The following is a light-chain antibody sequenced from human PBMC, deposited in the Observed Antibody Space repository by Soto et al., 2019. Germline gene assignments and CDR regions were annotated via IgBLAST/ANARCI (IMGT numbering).Light chain of an antibody. J-gene: IGLJ3*02. V-gene: IGLV2-8*01. CDR2: EVV. Sequence: HSVLTQPPSASGSPGQSVTISCTGTKNDIGVYDFVSWYQHHPGNAPRLIIYEVVQRPSGVPDRFSGSKSGNTASLTVSGLQAEDEADYYCTSYAGSNNLVFAGGTKVTVL. CDR3: TSYAGSNNLV. CDR1: KNDIGVYDF.